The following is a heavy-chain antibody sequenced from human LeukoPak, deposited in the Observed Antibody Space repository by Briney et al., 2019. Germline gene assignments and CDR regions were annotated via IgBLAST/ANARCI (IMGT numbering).Heavy chain of an antibody. D-gene: IGHD5-18*01. Sequence: SETLSLTCTVSSASISSGGYYWSWIRQPPGKGLEWIGYIYDSANTYYNPSLKSRVTISVDTSKNQFSLKLTSVTAADTAVYYCARLMGSYGSDYWGQGTLVTVSS. V-gene: IGHV4-30-2*01. CDR3: ARLMGSYGSDY. CDR1: SASISSGGYY. J-gene: IGHJ4*02. CDR2: IYDSANT.